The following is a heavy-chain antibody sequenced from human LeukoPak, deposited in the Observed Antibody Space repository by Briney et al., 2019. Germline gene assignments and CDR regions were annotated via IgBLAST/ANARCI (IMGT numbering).Heavy chain of an antibody. D-gene: IGHD6-13*01. Sequence: GKSLRLSCAASGFTFDDYAMHWVRQAPGKGLEWVSLISWDGGSTYYADSVKGRFTISRDNSKNSLYLQMNSLRAEDAAVYYCAVQRTLWQQVLDHWGQGTLVTVSS. CDR3: AVQRTLWQQVLDH. CDR2: ISWDGGST. V-gene: IGHV3-43D*03. J-gene: IGHJ4*02. CDR1: GFTFDDYA.